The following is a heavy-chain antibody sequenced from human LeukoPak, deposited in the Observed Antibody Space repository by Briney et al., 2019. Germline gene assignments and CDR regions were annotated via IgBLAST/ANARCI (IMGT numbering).Heavy chain of an antibody. CDR2: IKEDGSEK. Sequence: GGSLRLSCAASGFSFSSYAMSWVRQAPGKGLEWVANIKEDGSEKYYVDSMKGRFTISRDNAKNSLYLQMSSLRVEDTAVYYCARDRTGGYFDYWGQGTLVTVSS. J-gene: IGHJ4*02. D-gene: IGHD4-23*01. V-gene: IGHV3-7*03. CDR3: ARDRTGGYFDY. CDR1: GFSFSSYA.